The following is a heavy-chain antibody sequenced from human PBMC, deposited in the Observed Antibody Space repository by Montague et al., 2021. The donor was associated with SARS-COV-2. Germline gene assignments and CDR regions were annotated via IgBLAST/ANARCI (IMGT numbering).Heavy chain of an antibody. J-gene: IGHJ4*02. CDR1: GGSISSYY. Sequence: SETLSLTCTVSGGSISSYYWSWIRQPPGKGLEWIGYIFNSGSTNYNPSLKSRVTISVDTSKNQLSLRLRSVTAADTAVYYCVKVGVSNWYSFLDYWGQGTLVTVSS. V-gene: IGHV4-59*01. CDR2: IFNSGST. D-gene: IGHD6-13*01. CDR3: VKVGVSNWYSFLDY.